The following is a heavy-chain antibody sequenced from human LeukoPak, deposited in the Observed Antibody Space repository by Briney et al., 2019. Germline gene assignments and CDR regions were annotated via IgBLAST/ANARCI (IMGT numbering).Heavy chain of an antibody. CDR1: GGSFSGYY. V-gene: IGHV4-34*01. Sequence: PSETLSLTCAVYGGSFSGYYWSWIRQPPGKGLEWIGEINHSGSTNYNPSLKIRVTISVDTSKNQFSLKLSSVTAADTAVYYCARAYYGSGKAAMDVWGKGTTVTVSS. CDR2: INHSGST. J-gene: IGHJ6*04. CDR3: ARAYYGSGKAAMDV. D-gene: IGHD3-10*01.